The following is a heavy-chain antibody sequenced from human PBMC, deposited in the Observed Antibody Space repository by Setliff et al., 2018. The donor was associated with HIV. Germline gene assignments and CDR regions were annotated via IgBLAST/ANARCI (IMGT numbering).Heavy chain of an antibody. Sequence: GGSLRLSCAASGFTFSSYVMHWVRQAPGKGLEWVALTCYDGRTTYYADSVKGRFTISRDNSRNTLNLQMNTLRAEDTAMYYCAKVGREYNGYDLTFDSWGQGTLVTVSS. D-gene: IGHD5-12*01. J-gene: IGHJ4*01. CDR3: AKVGREYNGYDLTFDS. V-gene: IGHV3-30*02. CDR2: TCYDGRTT. CDR1: GFTFSSYV.